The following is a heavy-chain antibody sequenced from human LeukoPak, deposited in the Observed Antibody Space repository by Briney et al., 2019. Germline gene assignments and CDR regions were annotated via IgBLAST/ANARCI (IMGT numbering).Heavy chain of an antibody. CDR2: ISYDGSNK. CDR3: ARLWPMDV. Sequence: GGSLRLSCAASGFTFSSYGMHWVRQAPGKGLEWVAVISYDGSNKYYADSVKGRFTISRDNSKNTLYLQMNSLRAEDTAVYYCARLWPMDVWGQGTTVTVSS. J-gene: IGHJ6*02. D-gene: IGHD6-25*01. CDR1: GFTFSSYG. V-gene: IGHV3-30*03.